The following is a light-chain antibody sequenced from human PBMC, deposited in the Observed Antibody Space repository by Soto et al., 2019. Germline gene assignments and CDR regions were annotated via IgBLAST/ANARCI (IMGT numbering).Light chain of an antibody. CDR3: QQYNNLPPWT. V-gene: IGKV3-15*01. Sequence: EIVMTQSPATLSVSPGERATLSCRASQSVSSNLAWYQQNPGQAPRLLIYCASTRATGIPARFSGSGSGTEFTLTISGLQSEDFAVDYCQQYNNLPPWTFGQGTKVEIK. J-gene: IGKJ1*01. CDR2: CAS. CDR1: QSVSSN.